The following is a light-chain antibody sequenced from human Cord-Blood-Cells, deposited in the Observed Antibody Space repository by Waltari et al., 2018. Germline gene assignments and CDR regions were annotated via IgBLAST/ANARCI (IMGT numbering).Light chain of an antibody. CDR1: KGISSY. J-gene: IGKJ2*01. Sequence: AIRITQSPSSLSASTGDRVTITCRASKGISSYLAWYQQKPGNAPKLLIYAASTLQSGVPSRFSGSGSGTDFTLANSCLQSEDFATYYCQQYYSYPYAFGQGTKLEIK. V-gene: IGKV1-8*01. CDR3: QQYYSYPYA. CDR2: AAS.